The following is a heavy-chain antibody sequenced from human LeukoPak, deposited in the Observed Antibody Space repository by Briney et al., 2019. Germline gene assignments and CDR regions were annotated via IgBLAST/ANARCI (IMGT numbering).Heavy chain of an antibody. Sequence: SETLSLTCAVYGGSFSGYYWTWLRQIPGKGLEWIGQINHSGSATYSPSLKSRLTISVATSTNQFPLELSSVTAADTAVYYCARGGTGSSDYYWGFYYFDYWGRGTLVTVSS. J-gene: IGHJ4*02. CDR3: ARGGTGSSDYYWGFYYFDY. CDR1: GGSFSGYY. V-gene: IGHV4-34*01. D-gene: IGHD3-22*01. CDR2: INHSGSA.